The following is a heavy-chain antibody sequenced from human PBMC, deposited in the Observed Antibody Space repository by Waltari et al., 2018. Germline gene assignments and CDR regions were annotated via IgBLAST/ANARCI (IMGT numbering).Heavy chain of an antibody. CDR1: GFTVRSNY. CDR3: ARDGSSGWYGGWYFDY. J-gene: IGHJ4*02. D-gene: IGHD6-19*01. CDR2: IYSGGST. Sequence: EVQLVESGGGLIQPGGSLRLSCAASGFTVRSNYMSWVRQHPGKGLEWVSVIYSGGSTYYADSVKGRFTISRDNSKNTLYLQMNSLRAEDTAVYYCARDGSSGWYGGWYFDYWGQGTLVTVSS. V-gene: IGHV3-53*01.